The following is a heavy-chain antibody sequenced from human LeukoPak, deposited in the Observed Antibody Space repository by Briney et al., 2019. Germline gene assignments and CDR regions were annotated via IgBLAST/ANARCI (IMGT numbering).Heavy chain of an antibody. CDR2: IYYSGST. D-gene: IGHD4-23*01. CDR3: ARGGMTTVVRYDY. V-gene: IGHV4-61*05. J-gene: IGHJ4*02. CDR1: GGSISSSSYY. Sequence: SETLSLTCTVSGGSISSSSYYWGWIRQPPGKGLEWIGYIYYSGSTNYNPSLKSRVTISVDTSKNQFSLKLSSVTAADTAVYYCARGGMTTVVRYDYWGQGTLVTVSS.